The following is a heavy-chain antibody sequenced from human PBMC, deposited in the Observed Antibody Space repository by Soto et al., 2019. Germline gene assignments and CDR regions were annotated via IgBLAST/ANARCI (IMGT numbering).Heavy chain of an antibody. CDR2: ISAYNGNT. D-gene: IGHD2-15*01. J-gene: IGHJ3*02. V-gene: IGHV1-18*01. CDR3: ASVEDRPGDAFEI. CDR1: GYTFTSYG. Sequence: ASVKVSCKASGYTFTSYGISWVRQAPGQGLEWMGWISAYNGNTNYAQKLQGRVTMTTDTSTSTAYMELSSLRSEDTAVYYCASVEDRPGDAFEIWGQGTMVTVSS.